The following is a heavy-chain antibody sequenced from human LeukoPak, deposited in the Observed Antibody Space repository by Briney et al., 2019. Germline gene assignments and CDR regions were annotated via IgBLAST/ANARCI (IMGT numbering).Heavy chain of an antibody. CDR1: GFTFSSYW. CDR2: IKQDGSEK. J-gene: IGHJ4*02. CDR3: ARDVTTYDYVWGSYRFLASY. D-gene: IGHD3-16*02. V-gene: IGHV3-7*01. Sequence: GGSLRLSCAASGFTFSSYWMSWVRQAPGKGLEWVANIKQDGSEKYYVDSVKGRFTISRDNAKNSLYLQMNSLRAEDTAVYYRARDVTTYDYVWGSYRFLASYWGQGTLVTVSS.